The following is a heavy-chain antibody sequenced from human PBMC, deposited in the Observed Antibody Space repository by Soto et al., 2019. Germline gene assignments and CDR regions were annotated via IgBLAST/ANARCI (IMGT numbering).Heavy chain of an antibody. V-gene: IGHV3-30*18. J-gene: IGHJ6*02. CDR3: AKDHGFDEFQLLYYSYYGLDV. CDR2: ISYDSTNK. Sequence: PWGSLRLSCAASGFTFSDYGMHWVRQAPGKGLEWVAVISYDSTNKYYGDSVKGRFTISRDNSKNTLYLQMNSLRAEDRAGYYCAKDHGFDEFQLLYYSYYGLDVWGQGTTVTVSS. D-gene: IGHD2-2*02. CDR1: GFTFSDYG.